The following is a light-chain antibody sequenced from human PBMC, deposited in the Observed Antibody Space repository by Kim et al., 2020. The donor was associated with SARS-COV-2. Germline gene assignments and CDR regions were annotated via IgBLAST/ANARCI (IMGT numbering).Light chain of an antibody. CDR2: DAS. CDR3: QQRSNWLLT. V-gene: IGKV3-11*01. Sequence: LSPGDRATRSCRASQSVSSFLAWYQQKPGQAPRLLIYDASNRATGIPARFSGSGSGTDFTLTISSLAPDDFAVYYCQQRSNWLLTFGGGTKVDI. CDR1: QSVSSF. J-gene: IGKJ4*01.